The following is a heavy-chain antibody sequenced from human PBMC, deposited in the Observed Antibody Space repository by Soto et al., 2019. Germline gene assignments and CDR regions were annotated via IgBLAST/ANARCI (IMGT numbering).Heavy chain of an antibody. J-gene: IGHJ4*01. CDR1: SYTFSSYA. V-gene: IGHV1-18*01. Sequence: GASVKVSCKASSYTFSSYAMNWLRQVPGQGLEWMGWIATFNGDTKYAQKFQGRVTMTADTSTSTAYMELTGQKFDDTAVYYCARGGFSSSIRFGYWGQGTLVTVS. D-gene: IGHD6-6*01. CDR3: ARGGFSSSIRFGY. CDR2: IATFNGDT.